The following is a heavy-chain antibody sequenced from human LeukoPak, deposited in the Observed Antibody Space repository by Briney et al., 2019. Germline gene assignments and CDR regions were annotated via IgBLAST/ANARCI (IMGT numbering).Heavy chain of an antibody. CDR1: GFTFSSYS. D-gene: IGHD5-24*01. CDR3: IRDKARDPYYYYYGMDV. CDR2: ISSSSSYI. Sequence: PGGALRLSCAASGFTFSSYSMNWVRQAPGKGLEGVSSISSSSSYIYYAASVKGRFTISRDNAKNSLYLQMNSPRAEDTAVYYCIRDKARDPYYYYYGMDVWGQGTTVTVSS. J-gene: IGHJ6*02. V-gene: IGHV3-21*01.